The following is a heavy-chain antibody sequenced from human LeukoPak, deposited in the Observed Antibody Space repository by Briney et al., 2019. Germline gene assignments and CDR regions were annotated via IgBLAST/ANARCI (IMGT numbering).Heavy chain of an antibody. Sequence: GALRLSCAASGFTFSSYAMHWVRQAPGKGLEWVAVISYDGSNKYYADSVKGRFTISRDNSKNTLYLQMNSLRAEDTAVYYCAERYSSGSDYWGQGTLVTVSS. CDR3: AERYSSGSDY. CDR1: GFTFSSYA. CDR2: ISYDGSNK. V-gene: IGHV3-30-3*01. D-gene: IGHD6-19*01. J-gene: IGHJ4*02.